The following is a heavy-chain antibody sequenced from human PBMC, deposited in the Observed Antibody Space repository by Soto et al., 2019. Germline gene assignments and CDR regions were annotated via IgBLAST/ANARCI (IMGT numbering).Heavy chain of an antibody. CDR1: GGAIGGYY. Sequence: SETLSLTCSLSGGAIGGYYWSWIRQPPGKALEWIGYVSYSGSTDYHPSLKSRVSISIDTSKSQFSLKTISVTAADTAVYYCARGYRYYYDSSGYSFDYWGQGTLVTVSS. D-gene: IGHD3-22*01. CDR2: VSYSGST. J-gene: IGHJ4*02. V-gene: IGHV4-59*01. CDR3: ARGYRYYYDSSGYSFDY.